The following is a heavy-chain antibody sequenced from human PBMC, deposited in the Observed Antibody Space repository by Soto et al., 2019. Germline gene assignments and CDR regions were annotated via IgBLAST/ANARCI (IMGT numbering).Heavy chain of an antibody. J-gene: IGHJ4*02. Sequence: GGSLRLSCAASGFTFSSYAMSWVRQAPGKGLEWVSTISASGGSTYYADSVKSRFTISRDNSKNTLYLQMNSLRAEDTAVYYCAKGGYSYGFLFDYWGQGTLVTVSS. CDR2: ISASGGST. D-gene: IGHD5-18*01. CDR3: AKGGYSYGFLFDY. CDR1: GFTFSSYA. V-gene: IGHV3-23*01.